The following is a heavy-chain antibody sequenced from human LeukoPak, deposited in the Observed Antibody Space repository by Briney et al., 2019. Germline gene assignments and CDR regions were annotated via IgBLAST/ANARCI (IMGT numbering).Heavy chain of an antibody. CDR1: GGSFSGYY. Sequence: PSETLSLTCAVYGGSFSGYYWSWIRQPPGKGLEWIGEINHSGSTNYNPSLKSRVTISVDTSKNQFSLKLSSVTAADTAVYYCARVSATVTTQPWGQGTLVTVSS. D-gene: IGHD4-17*01. CDR2: INHSGST. J-gene: IGHJ5*02. V-gene: IGHV4-34*01. CDR3: ARVSATVTTQP.